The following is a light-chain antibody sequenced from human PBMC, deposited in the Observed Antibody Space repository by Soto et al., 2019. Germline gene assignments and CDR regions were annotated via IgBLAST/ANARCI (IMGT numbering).Light chain of an antibody. J-gene: IGLJ1*01. V-gene: IGLV2-8*01. Sequence: PVLTQPPSASGSPGQSVTISCTGTKNDIGVYDFVSWYQHHPGKAPRLIIYEVVQRPSGVPDRFSGSKSGNTASLTVSGLQAADEADYFCKSYAGSNTYVFGSGTKVTVL. CDR3: KSYAGSNTYV. CDR1: KNDIGVYDF. CDR2: EVV.